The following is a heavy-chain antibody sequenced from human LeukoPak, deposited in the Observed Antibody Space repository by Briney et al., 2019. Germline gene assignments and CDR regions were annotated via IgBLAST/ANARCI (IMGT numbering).Heavy chain of an antibody. CDR2: ISSSGNTI. Sequence: GGSLRLSCAASGFTFSDYYMSWIRQAPGKGLEWVSYISSSGNTIYYADSVKGRFTISRDNAKNSLYLQMNSLRAEDTAVYYCATRNYGDSYGAFDIWGQGTMVTVSS. D-gene: IGHD4-17*01. J-gene: IGHJ3*02. CDR3: ATRNYGDSYGAFDI. V-gene: IGHV3-11*04. CDR1: GFTFSDYY.